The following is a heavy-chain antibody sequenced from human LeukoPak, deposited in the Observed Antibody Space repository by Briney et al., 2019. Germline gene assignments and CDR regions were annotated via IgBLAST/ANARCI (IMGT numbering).Heavy chain of an antibody. CDR3: ARDSSSWYEPFYYYYYYMDV. V-gene: IGHV3-21*01. J-gene: IGHJ6*03. CDR2: ISSSSSYI. Sequence: GGSLRLSCAASGFTCSSYSMNWVRQAPGKGLEWVSSISSSSSYIYYADSVKGRFTISRDNAKNSLYLQMNSLRAEDTAVYYCARDSSSWYEPFYYYYYYMDVWGKGTTVTVSS. D-gene: IGHD6-13*01. CDR1: GFTCSSYS.